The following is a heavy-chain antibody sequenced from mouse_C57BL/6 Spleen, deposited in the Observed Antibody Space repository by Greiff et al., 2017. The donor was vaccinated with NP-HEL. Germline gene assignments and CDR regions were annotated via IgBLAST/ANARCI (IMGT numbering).Heavy chain of an antibody. CDR1: GFTFSSYG. CDR2: ISSGGSYT. V-gene: IGHV5-6*01. Sequence: EVKLVESGGDLVKPGGSLKLSCAASGFTFSSYGMSWVRQTPDKRLEWVATISSGGSYTYYPDSVKGRFTISRDNAKNTLYLQMSSLKSEDTAMYYCARHDARYFDYWGQGTTLTVSS. D-gene: IGHD2-3*01. CDR3: ARHDARYFDY. J-gene: IGHJ2*01.